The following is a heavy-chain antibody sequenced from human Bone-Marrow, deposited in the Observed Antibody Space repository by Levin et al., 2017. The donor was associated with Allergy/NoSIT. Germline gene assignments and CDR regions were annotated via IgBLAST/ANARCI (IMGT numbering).Heavy chain of an antibody. J-gene: IGHJ6*02. V-gene: IGHV1-18*01. Sequence: ASVKVSCKASGYTFTSYGISWVRQAPGQGLEWMGWISAYNGNTNYAQKLQGRVTMTTDTSTSTAYMELRSLRSDDTAVYYCAREGRVYSSSSGHLGDYYYGMDVWGQGTTVTVSS. CDR2: ISAYNGNT. CDR3: AREGRVYSSSSGHLGDYYYGMDV. CDR1: GYTFTSYG. D-gene: IGHD6-6*01.